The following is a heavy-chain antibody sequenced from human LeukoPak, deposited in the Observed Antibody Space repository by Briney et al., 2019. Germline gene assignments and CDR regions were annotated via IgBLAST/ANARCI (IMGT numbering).Heavy chain of an antibody. CDR3: AKNKELMVFVY. J-gene: IGHJ4*02. CDR1: GFTFSSYA. CDR2: ISGSGGST. D-gene: IGHD2-8*01. V-gene: IGHV3-23*01. Sequence: GGSLRLSCAASGFTFSSYAMSWVRQAPGKGLEWVSAISGSGGSTYYADSVNGRFTISRDNSKNTLYLQMNSLRAEDTAVYYCAKNKELMVFVYWGQGTLVTVSS.